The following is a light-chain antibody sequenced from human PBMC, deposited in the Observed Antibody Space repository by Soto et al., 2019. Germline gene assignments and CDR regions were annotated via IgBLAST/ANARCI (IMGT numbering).Light chain of an antibody. CDR1: QSVSSSY. CDR3: QQYGSSPRT. V-gene: IGKV3-20*01. Sequence: EIVLTQSPGTLSLSPGETATLSCRASQSVSSSYLAWYQQTPGQAPRLLIYGASSRATGIPDRFSGSWSGTDFTLTIIRLEPEDFAVYYCQQYGSSPRTFGPGTQVDIK. CDR2: GAS. J-gene: IGKJ3*01.